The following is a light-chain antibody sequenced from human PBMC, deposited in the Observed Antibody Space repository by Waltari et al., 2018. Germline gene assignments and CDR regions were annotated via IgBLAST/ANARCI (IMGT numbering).Light chain of an antibody. V-gene: IGLV2-14*03. CDR2: DVT. J-gene: IGLJ1*01. CDR1: SNDVGAYNY. CDR3: SSYTTDSTYV. Sequence: QSALTQPASVSGSPGQSITVSCTGTSNDVGAYNYVSWYQQHPGKVPNLMIYDVTKRPSGISYRFSGSKSGNTASLTISGLQAEDEADYYCSSYTTDSTYVFGTGTKVTVL.